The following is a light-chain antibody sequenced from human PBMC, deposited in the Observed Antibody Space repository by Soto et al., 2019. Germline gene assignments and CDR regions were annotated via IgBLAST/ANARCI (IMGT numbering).Light chain of an antibody. J-gene: IGKJ1*01. CDR1: QSVADSY. V-gene: IGKV3-20*01. Sequence: VLTQSPGTLSLSPGARATLSCRASQSVADSYLAWYQQKPGRAPRLLFYGATRRATGLPDRFSGSGSGTDFTLTISTLEPDDFAVYYCHHFGNSPETFGQGTKVE. CDR2: GAT. CDR3: HHFGNSPET.